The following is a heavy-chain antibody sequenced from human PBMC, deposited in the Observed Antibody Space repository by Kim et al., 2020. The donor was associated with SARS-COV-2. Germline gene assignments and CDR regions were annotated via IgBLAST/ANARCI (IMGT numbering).Heavy chain of an antibody. Sequence: YADSVKGIFTISRDNSKNTLYLQMNSLRTEDTAVYYCARARYSSSWYADYWGQGTLVTVSS. CDR3: ARARYSSSWYADY. J-gene: IGHJ4*02. D-gene: IGHD6-13*01. V-gene: IGHV3-66*01.